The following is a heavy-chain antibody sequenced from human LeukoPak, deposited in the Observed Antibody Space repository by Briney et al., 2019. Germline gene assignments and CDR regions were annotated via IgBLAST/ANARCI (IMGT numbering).Heavy chain of an antibody. Sequence: PSETLSLTCTVSGGSISSYYWSWIRQPPGKGLEWIGYIYYSGSTNYNPSLKSRVTISVDTSKNQFSLQLSSVTAADTAVYYCARVGPSSGYFLPFDYWGQRTLVTVSS. D-gene: IGHD3-22*01. J-gene: IGHJ4*02. CDR2: IYYSGST. CDR1: GGSISSYY. V-gene: IGHV4-59*01. CDR3: ARVGPSSGYFLPFDY.